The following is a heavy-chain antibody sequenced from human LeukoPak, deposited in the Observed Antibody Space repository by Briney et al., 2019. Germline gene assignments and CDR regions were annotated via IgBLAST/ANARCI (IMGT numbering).Heavy chain of an antibody. Sequence: GGSLRLSCAASGFTFSSYGMHWVRQAPGKGLEWVAVISYDGSNKYYADSVKGRFTISRDNSKNTLYLQMNSLRAEDTAVYYCAKDLGLYDSSGLPDYWGQGTLVTVSS. CDR2: ISYDGSNK. J-gene: IGHJ4*02. V-gene: IGHV3-30*18. CDR1: GFTFSSYG. CDR3: AKDLGLYDSSGLPDY. D-gene: IGHD3-22*01.